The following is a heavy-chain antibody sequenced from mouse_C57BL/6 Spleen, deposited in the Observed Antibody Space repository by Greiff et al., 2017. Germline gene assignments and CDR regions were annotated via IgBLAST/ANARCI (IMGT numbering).Heavy chain of an antibody. Sequence: VQLQQSGAELARPGASVKLSCKASGYTFTSYGISWVQQRPGQGLEWIGEIYPRSGNTYYNEKFKGKATLTADKSSSTAYMELRSLTSEDSAVYFCARLRLRDYAMDYWGQGTSVTVSS. CDR2: IYPRSGNT. D-gene: IGHD3-2*02. V-gene: IGHV1-81*01. CDR3: ARLRLRDYAMDY. J-gene: IGHJ4*01. CDR1: GYTFTSYG.